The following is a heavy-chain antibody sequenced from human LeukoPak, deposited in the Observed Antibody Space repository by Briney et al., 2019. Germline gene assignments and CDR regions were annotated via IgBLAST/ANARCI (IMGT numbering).Heavy chain of an antibody. CDR3: AKDRGMVGASVRAFDY. Sequence: QSGGSLRLSCAASGFTFRNHAMTWVRQAPGKGLEWVSVISGSGETTYYADPVKGRFTISRDNSQNTLYLQMSSLRGEDTALYYCAKDRGMVGASVRAFDYWGQGTLVTVSS. CDR2: ISGSGETT. V-gene: IGHV3-23*01. CDR1: GFTFRNHA. D-gene: IGHD1-26*01. J-gene: IGHJ4*02.